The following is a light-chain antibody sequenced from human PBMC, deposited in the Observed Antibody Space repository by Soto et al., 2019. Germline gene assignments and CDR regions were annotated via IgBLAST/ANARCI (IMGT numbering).Light chain of an antibody. Sequence: EIVMTQSAATLSVSPGERATLSCRPSQSVGSNLAWYQQKPGQAPRLLIYAASTRDTGIPARFSGSGSGTDFTLTISSLQSEDFAVYYCQQYNVWPLTFGGGTKVEIE. CDR3: QQYNVWPLT. J-gene: IGKJ4*01. V-gene: IGKV3-15*01. CDR2: AAS. CDR1: QSVGSN.